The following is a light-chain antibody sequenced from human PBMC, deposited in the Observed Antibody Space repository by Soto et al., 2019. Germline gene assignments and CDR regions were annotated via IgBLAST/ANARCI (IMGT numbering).Light chain of an antibody. Sequence: EILLTQSPVTLSLSAGERVTLSGRASQTVDNYLARYKQKPGQAPRLLIYEVSNRATGIPARFSGSGSGTDFTLTISSLGPEDFEVYNCQQRNDWQVTFGQGTRLEIK. CDR2: EVS. CDR3: QQRNDWQVT. CDR1: QTVDNY. V-gene: IGKV3-11*01. J-gene: IGKJ5*01.